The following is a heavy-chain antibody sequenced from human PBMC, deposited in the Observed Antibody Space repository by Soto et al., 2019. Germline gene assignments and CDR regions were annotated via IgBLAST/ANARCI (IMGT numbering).Heavy chain of an antibody. V-gene: IGHV4-59*01. D-gene: IGHD3-10*01. CDR3: ARGWDTMVRGVTKYYYYYMDV. CDR1: GGSISRYY. Sequence: SETLSLTCTVSGGSISRYYWSWSRQPPGKGLEWIGYIYYSGSTNYNPSLKSRVTISVDTSKNQFSLKLSSVTAADTAVYYCARGWDTMVRGVTKYYYYYMDVWGKGTTVTVSS. CDR2: IYYSGST. J-gene: IGHJ6*03.